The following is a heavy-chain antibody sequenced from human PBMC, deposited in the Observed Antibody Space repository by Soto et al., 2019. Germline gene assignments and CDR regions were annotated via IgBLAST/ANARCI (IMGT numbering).Heavy chain of an antibody. Sequence: GGSLRLSCAASGFTFSSYAMSWVRQAPGKGLEWVSAISGSGGSTYYADSVKGRFTISRDNSKNTLYLQMNSLRAEDTAVYYCAKADPVTNRGYLDYWGQRTLVTVPQ. V-gene: IGHV3-23*01. J-gene: IGHJ4*02. CDR2: ISGSGGST. CDR3: AKADPVTNRGYLDY. D-gene: IGHD4-4*01. CDR1: GFTFSSYA.